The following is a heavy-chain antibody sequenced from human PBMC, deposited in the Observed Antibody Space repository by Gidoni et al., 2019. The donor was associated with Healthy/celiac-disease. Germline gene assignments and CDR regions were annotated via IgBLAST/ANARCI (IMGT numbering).Heavy chain of an antibody. CDR1: GFTFSSYA. J-gene: IGHJ4*02. CDR3: AKGPRYNWNDVGYFDY. V-gene: IGHV3-23*01. CDR2: ISGSGGST. D-gene: IGHD1-20*01. Sequence: EVQLLESGGGLVQPGGSLRLSCAASGFTFSSYAMSWVRQAPGKGLGWVSAISGSGGSTYYEDSVKGRFTISRDNSKNTLYLQMNSLRAEDTAVYYCAKGPRYNWNDVGYFDYWGQGTLVTVSS.